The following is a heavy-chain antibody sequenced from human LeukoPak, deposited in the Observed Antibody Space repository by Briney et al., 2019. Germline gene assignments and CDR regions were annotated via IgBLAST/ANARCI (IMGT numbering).Heavy chain of an antibody. CDR3: ARHWIYDY. CDR2: IYPDDSDT. D-gene: IGHD1-7*01. Sequence: GESLKISCKGSGYSFTTYWIGWVRQMPGKGLELMGTIYPDDSDTKYSPSFQGQVTISVDKSISTAYLQWSSLKASDTAIYYCARHWIYDYWGQGTLVTVSS. V-gene: IGHV5-51*01. J-gene: IGHJ4*02. CDR1: GYSFTTYW.